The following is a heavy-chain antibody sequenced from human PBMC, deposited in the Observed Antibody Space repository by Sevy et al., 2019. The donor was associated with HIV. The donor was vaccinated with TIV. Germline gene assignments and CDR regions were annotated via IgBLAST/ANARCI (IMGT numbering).Heavy chain of an antibody. CDR3: GGGGMVFGGGGGMDV. V-gene: IGHV1-2*02. D-gene: IGHD3-16*01. Sequence: ASVKVSCKASGDSFTAYYMHWVRQAPGQGLEWMGWINPNSDGTNYAQKFQGRVTMTTDTSISTAYMELSRLRSDDTAGEYCGGGGMVFGGGGGMDVWGQGTTVTVSS. CDR2: INPNSDGT. CDR1: GDSFTAYY. J-gene: IGHJ6*02.